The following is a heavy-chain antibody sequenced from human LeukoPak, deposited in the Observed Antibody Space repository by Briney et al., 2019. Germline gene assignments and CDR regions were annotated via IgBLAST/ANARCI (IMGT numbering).Heavy chain of an antibody. J-gene: IGHJ4*02. D-gene: IGHD6-19*01. CDR3: ARDIAVAGGPAPHY. CDR1: GYTFTSYG. CDR2: ISAYNGNT. V-gene: IGHV1-18*01. Sequence: GASVKVSCKASGYTFTSYGISWVRQAPGQGLEWMGWISAYNGNTNYAQKLQGRVTMTTDTSTSTAYMELRSLRSDDTAVYYCARDIAVAGGPAPHYWGQGTLVTVSS.